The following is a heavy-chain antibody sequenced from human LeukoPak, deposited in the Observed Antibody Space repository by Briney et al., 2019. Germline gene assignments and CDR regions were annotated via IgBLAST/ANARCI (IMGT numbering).Heavy chain of an antibody. CDR1: GFTFSNYW. V-gene: IGHV3-7*01. CDR2: INLDGSEK. D-gene: IGHD6-13*01. J-gene: IGHJ5*02. CDR3: ARVSSSWYENWFDP. Sequence: GGSLRLSCAASGFTFSNYWMSWVRQAPGKGPEWVAYINLDGSEKNYVDSVKGRFTISRDNAENSLYLQMSSLRAEDTAVYYCARVSSSWYENWFDPWGQGTLVTVSS.